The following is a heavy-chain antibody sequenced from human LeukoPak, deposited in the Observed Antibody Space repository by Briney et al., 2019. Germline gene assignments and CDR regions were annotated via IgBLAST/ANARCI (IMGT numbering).Heavy chain of an antibody. CDR3: TRDLDV. J-gene: IGHJ6*04. V-gene: IGHV4-4*07. CDR1: GGSFSGYY. CDR2: INTSGST. Sequence: SETLSLTCAVYGGSFSGYYWSWIRQPAGKGLEWIGHINTSGSTSYNPSLKSGVTISIDTSKNQFSLKLSSVTAADTALYYCTRDLDVWGKGTTVTISS.